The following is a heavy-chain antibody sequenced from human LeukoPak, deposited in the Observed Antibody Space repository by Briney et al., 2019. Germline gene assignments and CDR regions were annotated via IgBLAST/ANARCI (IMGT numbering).Heavy chain of an antibody. CDR2: ISYDGSNK. CDR3: AGSPTAGAFGVVSYFDY. J-gene: IGHJ4*02. V-gene: IGHV3-30*01. D-gene: IGHD3-3*01. Sequence: QPGRSLRLSCAASGFTFSSYAMHWVRQAPGKGLEWVAVISYDGSNKYYADSVKGRFTISRDNSKNTLYLQMNSLRAEDTAVYYCAGSPTAGAFGVVSYFDYWGQGTLVTVSS. CDR1: GFTFSSYA.